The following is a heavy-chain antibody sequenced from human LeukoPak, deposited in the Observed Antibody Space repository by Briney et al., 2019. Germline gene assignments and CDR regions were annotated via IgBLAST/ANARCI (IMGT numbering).Heavy chain of an antibody. Sequence: SETLSLTCTVSGGSTSSYYWSWIRQPPGKGLEWIGYIYYSGSTNYNPSLKSRVTISVDTSKNQFSLKLSSVTAADTAVYYCARLLRIAAAGTVIGYYFDYWGQGTLVTVSS. CDR3: ARLLRIAAAGTVIGYYFDY. D-gene: IGHD6-13*01. CDR2: IYYSGST. V-gene: IGHV4-59*08. CDR1: GGSTSSYY. J-gene: IGHJ4*02.